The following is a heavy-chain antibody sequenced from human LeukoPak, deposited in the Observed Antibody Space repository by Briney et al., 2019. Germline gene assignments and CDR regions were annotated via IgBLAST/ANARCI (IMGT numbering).Heavy chain of an antibody. CDR1: GFTVSSNS. CDR2: IYSDNT. Sequence: PGGSLRLSCTVSGFTVSSNSMSWVRQAPGKGLEWVSFIYSDNTHYSDSVKGRFTISRDNSKNTLYLQMNSLRAEDTAVYYCASYYDTSGHYVDYWGQGTLVTVSS. CDR3: ASYYDTSGHYVDY. V-gene: IGHV3-53*01. J-gene: IGHJ4*02. D-gene: IGHD3-22*01.